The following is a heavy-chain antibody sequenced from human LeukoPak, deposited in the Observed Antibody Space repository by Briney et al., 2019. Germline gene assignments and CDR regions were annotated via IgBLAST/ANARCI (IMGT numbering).Heavy chain of an antibody. D-gene: IGHD5-12*01. Sequence: PSETLPLTCTVSGGSISSYYWTWIRQPPGKGLEWIGYIYYSGSTNYNPSLKSRVTISVDTSKNQFSLKLSSVTAADTAVYYCARWGYDGRPHYYYYYYMDVWGKGTTVTVSS. V-gene: IGHV4-59*01. J-gene: IGHJ6*03. CDR1: GGSISSYY. CDR3: ARWGYDGRPHYYYYYYMDV. CDR2: IYYSGST.